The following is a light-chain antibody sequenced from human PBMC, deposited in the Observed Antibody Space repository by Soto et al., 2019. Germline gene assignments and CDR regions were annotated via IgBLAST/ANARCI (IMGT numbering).Light chain of an antibody. V-gene: IGLV2-14*03. CDR2: DVN. CDR3: SSYTRSSRPYV. CDR1: SSDVGDYNY. Sequence: QSALTQPASVSGSPGQSITISCAGVSSDVGDYNYVSWYQHNPGKVPKLMIYDVNSRPSGVSDRFSGSKSGNTASLTISGLQAEDEADYYCSSYTRSSRPYVLGTGNKLTVL. J-gene: IGLJ1*01.